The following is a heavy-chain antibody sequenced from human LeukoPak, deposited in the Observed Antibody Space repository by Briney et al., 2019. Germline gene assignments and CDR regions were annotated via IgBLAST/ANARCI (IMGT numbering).Heavy chain of an antibody. CDR2: ISGSGGST. CDR1: GFTFSSYW. CDR3: AKDEGGALY. J-gene: IGHJ4*02. Sequence: PGGSLRLSCTASGFTFSSYWMHWVRQAPGRGLEWVSAISGSGGSTYYADSVKGRFTISRDNSKNTLYLQMNSLRAEDTAVYFCAKDEGGALYWGQGTLVTVSS. D-gene: IGHD1-26*01. V-gene: IGHV3-23*01.